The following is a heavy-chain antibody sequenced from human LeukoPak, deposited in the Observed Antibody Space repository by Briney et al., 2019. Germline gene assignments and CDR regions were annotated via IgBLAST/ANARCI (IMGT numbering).Heavy chain of an antibody. CDR1: GYSFTDYA. J-gene: IGHJ5*02. Sequence: ASVKVSCKTSGYSFTDYAITWVRQAPGQRLEWMGWINAGNGNTKYSQKFQGRVTITRDTSASTAYMELSSLRSEDTAVYYCAREVGNCSSTSCYWAPYNWFDPWGQGTLVTVSS. CDR2: INAGNGNT. CDR3: AREVGNCSSTSCYWAPYNWFDP. D-gene: IGHD2-2*01. V-gene: IGHV1-3*01.